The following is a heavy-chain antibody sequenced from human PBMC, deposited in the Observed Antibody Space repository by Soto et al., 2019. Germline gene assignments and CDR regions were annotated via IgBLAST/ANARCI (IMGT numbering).Heavy chain of an antibody. CDR1: GFMFSSYS. CDR3: TSVHFYDNSGFYF. V-gene: IGHV3-48*02. Sequence: PGGSLRLSCAASGFMFSSYSLNWVRQAPGKGLEWVSYISSSSSTVSYADSVKGRFSISRDNAKNSLYLQMNSLTDEDTAVYYCTSVHFYDNSGFYFWGQGTLVTVSS. CDR2: ISSSSSTV. D-gene: IGHD3-22*01. J-gene: IGHJ4*02.